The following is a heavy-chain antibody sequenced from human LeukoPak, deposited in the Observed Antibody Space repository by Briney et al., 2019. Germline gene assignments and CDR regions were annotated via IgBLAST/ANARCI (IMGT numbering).Heavy chain of an antibody. CDR2: ISGSGGST. V-gene: IGHV3-23*01. Sequence: GGSLRLSYAASGFTFSSYAMSWVRQAPGKGLEWVSAISGSGGSTYYADSVKGRFTISRDNSKNTLYLQMNSLRAEDTAVYYCAKVFELQYYFDYWGQGTLVTVSS. J-gene: IGHJ4*02. CDR3: AKVFELQYYFDY. CDR1: GFTFSSYA. D-gene: IGHD1-26*01.